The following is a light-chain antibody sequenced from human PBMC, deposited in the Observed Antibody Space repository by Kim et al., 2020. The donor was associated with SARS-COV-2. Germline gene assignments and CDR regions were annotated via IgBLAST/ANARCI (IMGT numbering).Light chain of an antibody. V-gene: IGLV3-1*01. CDR3: QAWDSSTSYV. CDR2: QDS. CDR1: KLGDKY. J-gene: IGLJ1*01. Sequence: SYELTQPPSVSVSPGQTASITCSGDKLGDKYACWYQQKPGQSPVLVIYQDSKRPSGIPERFSGSNSGNTATLTISGTQAMDEDDYYCQAWDSSTSYVFGT.